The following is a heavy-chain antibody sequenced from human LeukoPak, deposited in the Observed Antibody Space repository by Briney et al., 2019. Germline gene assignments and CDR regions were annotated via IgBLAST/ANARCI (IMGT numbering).Heavy chain of an antibody. CDR2: ISYDGSNK. J-gene: IGHJ2*01. Sequence: GRSLRLSCAASGFTFSSYGMHWVRQAPGKGLEWVAVISYDGSNKYYADSVKGRFSISRDNAKNSLYLQMSSLRVEDTAIYYCVRQFPQAAAGAAWYFDLWGRGTLVTVSS. V-gene: IGHV3-30*03. CDR1: GFTFSSYG. D-gene: IGHD6-13*01. CDR3: VRQFPQAAAGAAWYFDL.